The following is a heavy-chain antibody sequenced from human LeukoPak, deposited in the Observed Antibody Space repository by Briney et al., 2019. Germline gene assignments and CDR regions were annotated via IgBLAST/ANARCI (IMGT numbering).Heavy chain of an antibody. CDR1: GYTFTGYY. CDR3: ARDYSDYYTFDY. V-gene: IGHV1-2*06. Sequence: ASVKVSCKASGYTFTGYYMHWVRQAPGQGLEWMGRINPNSGGTNYAQKFQGRVTMTRDTSISTAYMELSRLRSDDTAVYYCARDYSDYYTFDYWGQGTLGTVSS. D-gene: IGHD1-26*01. CDR2: INPNSGGT. J-gene: IGHJ4*02.